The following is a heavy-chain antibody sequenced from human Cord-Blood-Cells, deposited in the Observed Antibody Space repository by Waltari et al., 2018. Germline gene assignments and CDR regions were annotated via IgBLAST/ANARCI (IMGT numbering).Heavy chain of an antibody. V-gene: IGHV3-48*02. D-gene: IGHD6-19*01. J-gene: IGHJ4*02. CDR2: ISSSSSTI. CDR1: GFTFSSYS. Sequence: EVQLVESGGGLVQPGGSLRLSCAASGFTFSSYSMNWVRQAPGQGLEWVSYISSSSSTIYDADSVKGRFTISRDNAKNSLYLQMNSLRDEDTAVYYCARVYSGSSPLYYFDYWGQGTLVTVSS. CDR3: ARVYSGSSPLYYFDY.